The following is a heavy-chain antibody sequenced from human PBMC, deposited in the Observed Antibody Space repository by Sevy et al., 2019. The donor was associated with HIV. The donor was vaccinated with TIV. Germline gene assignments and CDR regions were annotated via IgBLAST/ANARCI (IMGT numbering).Heavy chain of an antibody. V-gene: IGHV3-7*01. Sequence: GGSLRLSCAASRFTFSSFFMSWVRQAPGKGLEWVANITQDGSEKYYVDSVKGRFTISRDNARNSVYLQMNSLRAEDTGVYYCARDLTAPYYYYGMDVWGHGTMVTVSS. D-gene: IGHD1-20*01. J-gene: IGHJ6*02. CDR3: ARDLTAPYYYYGMDV. CDR1: RFTFSSFF. CDR2: ITQDGSEK.